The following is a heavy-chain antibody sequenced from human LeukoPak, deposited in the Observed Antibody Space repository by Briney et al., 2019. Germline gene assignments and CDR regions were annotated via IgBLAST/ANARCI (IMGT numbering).Heavy chain of an antibody. Sequence: GGSLRLSCAASGFTFSSYSMNWVRQAPGKGLEWVSSISSSSSYIYYADSVKGRFTISRDNAKNSLYLQMNSLRAEDTAVYYCARVPTHSGSYLDYWGQGTLVTVSS. CDR3: ARVPTHSGSYLDY. J-gene: IGHJ4*02. D-gene: IGHD1-26*01. CDR1: GFTFSSYS. CDR2: ISSSSSYI. V-gene: IGHV3-21*01.